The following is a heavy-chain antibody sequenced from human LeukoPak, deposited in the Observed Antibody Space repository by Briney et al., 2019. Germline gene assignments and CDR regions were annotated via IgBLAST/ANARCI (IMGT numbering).Heavy chain of an antibody. J-gene: IGHJ4*02. CDR3: AKGGSLYTYYFDY. CDR1: GFTFDDYT. CDR2: ISWDGGST. Sequence: GGSLRLSCAASGFTFDDYTMHWVRQAPGKGLEWVSLISWDGGSTYYADSVKGRFTISRDNSKNSLYLQMNSLRTEDTALYYCAKGGSLYTYYFDYWGQGTLVTVCS. V-gene: IGHV3-43*01. D-gene: IGHD3-16*01.